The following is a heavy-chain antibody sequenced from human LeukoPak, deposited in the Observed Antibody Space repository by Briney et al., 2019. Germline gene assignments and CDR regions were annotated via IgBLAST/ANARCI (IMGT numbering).Heavy chain of an antibody. CDR3: AKDLDIVATISYYYYGMDV. Sequence: GWSLRLSCAASGFTFSSYGMHWVRQAPGKGLEGVAVISYDGSNKYYADSVKGRFTISRDNYKNTLYLQMNRQREEQTAVYYGAKDLDIVATISYYYYGMDVWGQGTTVTVSS. CDR1: GFTFSSYG. J-gene: IGHJ6*02. CDR2: ISYDGSNK. V-gene: IGHV3-30*18. D-gene: IGHD5-12*01.